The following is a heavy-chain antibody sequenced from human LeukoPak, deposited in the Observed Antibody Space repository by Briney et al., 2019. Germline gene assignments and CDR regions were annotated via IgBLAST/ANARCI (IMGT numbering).Heavy chain of an antibody. J-gene: IGHJ4*02. V-gene: IGHV1-69*01. Sequence: SVKVSCKASGGTFSSYAISWVRQAPGQGLEWMGGIIPIFGTANYAQKFQGRVTITADESTSTAYMELSSLRSEDTAVYYCARDYGGNSGSDYWGQGTLVTVSS. CDR1: GGTFSSYA. CDR2: IIPIFGTA. D-gene: IGHD4-23*01. CDR3: ARDYGGNSGSDY.